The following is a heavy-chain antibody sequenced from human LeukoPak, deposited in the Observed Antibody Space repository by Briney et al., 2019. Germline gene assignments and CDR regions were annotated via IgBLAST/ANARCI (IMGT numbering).Heavy chain of an antibody. CDR1: GFPVSNNY. V-gene: IGHV3-66*01. CDR2: LYSGGDI. D-gene: IGHD3-10*01. CDR3: ARDEVVRAIIVSTDD. J-gene: IGHJ4*02. Sequence: GGSLRLSCAASGFPVSNNYMNWVRQAPGKGLEWVSILYSGGDIYYADSVKGRFTISRDNSKNTLYLQMNSLRAEDPAVYYCARDEVVRAIIVSTDDWGQGTLVTVSS.